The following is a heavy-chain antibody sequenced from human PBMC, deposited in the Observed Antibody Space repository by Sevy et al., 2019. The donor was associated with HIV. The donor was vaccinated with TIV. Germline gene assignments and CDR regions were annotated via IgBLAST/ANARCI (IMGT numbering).Heavy chain of an antibody. J-gene: IGHJ3*01. CDR3: ARGVYGGAFDS. D-gene: IGHD2-8*01. Sequence: ASVKVSCKASGYTFGSYDLNWVRQAAGQGLEYMGWMNPNTGNTVYAHEFYGRVTMTRDTSTSTAYMELSGLTSDDTAVYYCARGVYGGAFDSWGQGTMVTVSS. CDR1: GYTFGSYD. V-gene: IGHV1-8*02. CDR2: MNPNTGNT.